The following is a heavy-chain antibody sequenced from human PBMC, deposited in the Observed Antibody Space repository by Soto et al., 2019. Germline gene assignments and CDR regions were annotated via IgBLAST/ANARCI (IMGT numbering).Heavy chain of an antibody. CDR3: ARALGDYVWGSYRPNWFDP. CDR2: IYYSGST. Sequence: SETLSLTCTVSGGSVSSGSYYWSWIRQPPGKGLEWLGYIYYSGSTNYNPSLKSRVTISVDTSKNQFSLKLSSVTAADTAVYYCARALGDYVWGSYRPNWFDPWGQGTLVTVSS. V-gene: IGHV4-61*01. D-gene: IGHD3-16*02. CDR1: GGSVSSGSYY. J-gene: IGHJ5*02.